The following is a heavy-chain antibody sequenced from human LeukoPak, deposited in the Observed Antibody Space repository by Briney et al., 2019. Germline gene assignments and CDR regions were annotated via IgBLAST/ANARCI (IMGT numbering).Heavy chain of an antibody. CDR3: ARGYSSGLHFDY. D-gene: IGHD6-19*01. Sequence: GGSLRLSCAASGFTFSSYSMNWVRQAPGKGLEWVSSISSSSSYIYYADSVKGRFTISRDNAKNTLYLQMNSLRAEDTAVYYCARGYSSGLHFDYWGQGTLVTVSS. CDR1: GFTFSSYS. CDR2: ISSSSSYI. J-gene: IGHJ4*02. V-gene: IGHV3-21*01.